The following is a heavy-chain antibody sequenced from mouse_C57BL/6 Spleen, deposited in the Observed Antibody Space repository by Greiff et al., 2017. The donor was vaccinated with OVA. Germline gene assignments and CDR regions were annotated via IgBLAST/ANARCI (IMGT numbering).Heavy chain of an antibody. CDR2: INPDSSTI. D-gene: IGHD2-4*01. CDR1: GIAFSRYW. V-gene: IGHV4-1*01. J-gene: IGHJ3*01. Sequence: DVKLVESGGGLVQPGGSLKLSCAASGIAFSRYWMSWVRRAPGKGLEWIGEINPDSSTINYAPSLKDKFIISRDKAKNTLYLQMSKVRSEDTALYYCARHDCGSAWFAYWGQGTLVTVSA. CDR3: ARHDCGSAWFAY.